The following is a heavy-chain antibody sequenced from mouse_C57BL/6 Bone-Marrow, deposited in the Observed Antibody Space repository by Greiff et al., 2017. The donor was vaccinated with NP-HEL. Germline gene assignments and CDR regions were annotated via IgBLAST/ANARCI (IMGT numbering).Heavy chain of an antibody. Sequence: VQLQQSGSELRSPGSSVKLSCKDFDSEVFPIAYMSWVRQKPGHGFEWIGGILPSIGRTIYGEKFEDKATLDADTLSNTAYLELNSLTSEDSAIYYCARGIYYDYDRGYAMDYWGQGTSVTVSS. CDR1: DSEVFPIAY. J-gene: IGHJ4*01. CDR2: ILPSIGRT. D-gene: IGHD2-4*01. V-gene: IGHV15-2*01. CDR3: ARGIYYDYDRGYAMDY.